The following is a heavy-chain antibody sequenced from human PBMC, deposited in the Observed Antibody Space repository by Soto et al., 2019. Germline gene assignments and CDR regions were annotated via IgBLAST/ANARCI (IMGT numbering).Heavy chain of an antibody. CDR1: GFTFSSYA. CDR3: ARPIDYYDSSGYLTPDY. Sequence: PGGSLRLSCAASGFTFSSYAMSWVRQAPGKGLEWVSAISGSGGNTYYADSVKGRFTISRDNSKNTLYLQMNSLRAEDTAVYYCARPIDYYDSSGYLTPDYWGQGTLVTVSS. V-gene: IGHV3-23*01. D-gene: IGHD3-22*01. CDR2: ISGSGGNT. J-gene: IGHJ4*02.